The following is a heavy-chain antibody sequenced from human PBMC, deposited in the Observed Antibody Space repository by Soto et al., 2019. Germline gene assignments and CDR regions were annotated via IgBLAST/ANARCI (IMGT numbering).Heavy chain of an antibody. CDR2: ISSSSSYI. CDR1: GFTFSSYS. Sequence: EVQLVESGGGLVKPGGSLRLSCAASGFTFSSYSMNWVRQAPGKGLEWVSSISSSSSYIYYADSVKGRFTISRDNAKNSQDLQMNSLRAEDTAVYYCARERASEMACYRWGRGTLVTVSS. CDR3: ARERASEMACYR. D-gene: IGHD2-15*01. V-gene: IGHV3-21*01. J-gene: IGHJ2*01.